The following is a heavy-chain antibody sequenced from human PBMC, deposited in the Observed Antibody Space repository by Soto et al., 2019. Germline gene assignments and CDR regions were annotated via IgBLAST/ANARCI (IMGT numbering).Heavy chain of an antibody. CDR1: GYTFTSYY. CDR3: ARSVRRLGELWE. V-gene: IGHV1-69*01. Sequence: QVQLVQSGAEVKKPGASVKVSCKASGYTFTSYYMHWVRQAPGQGLEWMGGIIPIFGTANYAQKFQGRVTITADESTSTAYMELSSLRSEDTAVYYCARSVRRLGELWEWGQGTLVTVSS. CDR2: IIPIFGTA. J-gene: IGHJ4*02. D-gene: IGHD3-16*01.